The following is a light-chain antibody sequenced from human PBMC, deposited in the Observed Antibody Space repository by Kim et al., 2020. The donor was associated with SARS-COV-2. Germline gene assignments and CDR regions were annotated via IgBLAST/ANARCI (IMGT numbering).Light chain of an antibody. CDR1: QTISIY. J-gene: IGKJ1*01. CDR3: QQSYSTPRT. V-gene: IGKV1-39*01. CDR2: AS. Sequence: DIQMTQSPSSLSASVGDRVTITCRASQTISIYLSWYQQKSGKPPKLLIYASTLQSGVQSRFSGSGSGTDFTLTISSLQPEDFATYYCQQSYSTPRTFGPGTKVDIK.